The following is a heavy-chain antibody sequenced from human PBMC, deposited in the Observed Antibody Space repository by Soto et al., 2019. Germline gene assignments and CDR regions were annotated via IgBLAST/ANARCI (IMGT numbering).Heavy chain of an antibody. Sequence: GGSLRLSCAASGFTFSPFWMHWVRQAPGKGLVWVSHINGDASTIVYADSVKGRFTISRDNSKNTLYLQMNSLRAEDTAVYYCARDSGDGYNSRIYYYYYGMDVWGQGTTVTVSS. D-gene: IGHD5-12*01. CDR3: ARDSGDGYNSRIYYYYYGMDV. CDR2: INGDASTI. CDR1: GFTFSPFW. V-gene: IGHV3-74*01. J-gene: IGHJ6*02.